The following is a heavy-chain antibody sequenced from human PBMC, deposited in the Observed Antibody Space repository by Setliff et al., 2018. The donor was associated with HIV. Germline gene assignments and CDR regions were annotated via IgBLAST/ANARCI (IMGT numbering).Heavy chain of an antibody. V-gene: IGHV3-21*01. J-gene: IGHJ4*02. D-gene: IGHD5-12*01. CDR3: AKGYSGYDCTLDY. CDR2: ISSSSSYI. Sequence: GGSLRLSCAASGFTFDDYGMSWVRQAPGKGLEWFSSISSSSSYIYYADSVKGRFTISRDNSKNTLYLQMNSLRAEDTAVYYCAKGYSGYDCTLDYWGQGTPVTVSS. CDR1: GFTFDDYG.